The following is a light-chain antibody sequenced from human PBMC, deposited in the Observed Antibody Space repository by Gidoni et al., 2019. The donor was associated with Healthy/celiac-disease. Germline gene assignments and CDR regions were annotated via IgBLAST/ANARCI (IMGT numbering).Light chain of an antibody. CDR1: QSVSSY. J-gene: IGKJ4*01. V-gene: IGKV3-11*01. Sequence: EIVLTQSPATLSLSPGERATLSCRASQSVSSYLAWYQQKPGQAPRLLIYDASNRATGIPARSSGSGSGTDFTLTISSLEPEDFAVYYCQQRSNWPSVTFGGXTKVEIK. CDR3: QQRSNWPSVT. CDR2: DAS.